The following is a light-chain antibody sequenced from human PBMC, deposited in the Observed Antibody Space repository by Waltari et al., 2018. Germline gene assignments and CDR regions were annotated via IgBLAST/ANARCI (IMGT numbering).Light chain of an antibody. CDR1: SSNIGSGYD. CDR2: GNV. J-gene: IGLJ3*02. V-gene: IGLV1-40*01. Sequence: QSVLTQPPSVSGAPGQRVTISCTGSSSNIGSGYDLHWYQQLPGTAPKLLISGNVVRPSGVPDRFSASKSGTSASLAITGLQAEDEADYYCQSYDDSLSGWVFGGGTKVTVL. CDR3: QSYDDSLSGWV.